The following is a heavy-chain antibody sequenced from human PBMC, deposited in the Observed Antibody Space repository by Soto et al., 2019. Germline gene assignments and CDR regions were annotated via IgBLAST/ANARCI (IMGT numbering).Heavy chain of an antibody. Sequence: SETLSLTCTVSGDSISSSNYYWGWIRQPPGKGLEWIGSFYYSGSTYYNPSLKGRVTISVDTSKNQFSLKLSSVTAADTAVYYCARCLHCSNGGRFDPWGQGALVTVSS. J-gene: IGHJ5*02. CDR3: ARCLHCSNGGRFDP. CDR2: FYYSGST. CDR1: GDSISSSNYY. V-gene: IGHV4-39*01. D-gene: IGHD2-8*01.